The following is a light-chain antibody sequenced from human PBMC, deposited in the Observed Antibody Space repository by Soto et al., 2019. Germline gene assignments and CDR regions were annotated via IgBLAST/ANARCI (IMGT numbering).Light chain of an antibody. CDR2: GAS. CDR1: QTISYSY. CDR3: QQYGNAPWK. Sequence: EIVMTQSPATLSVSPVEIATLSCMSSQTISYSYLAWYQQTPGQAPRLLIYGASIRATGIPDRFSGSGSGTDFTLTISRLEPEDFAVYYCQQYGNAPWKCGQGTKGDIK. V-gene: IGKV3-20*01. J-gene: IGKJ1*01.